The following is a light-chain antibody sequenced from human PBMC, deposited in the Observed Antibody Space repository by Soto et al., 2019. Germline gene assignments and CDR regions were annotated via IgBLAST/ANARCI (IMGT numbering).Light chain of an antibody. Sequence: VMTQSPLSLPVTLGQPASISCRSSQSLLYTDGNTYLSWVQQRPGQSPRRLIYEVSNRDSGVPARFSGSGSGTDFTLKISRVEAEDVGVYYCMQGSYWPRTFGQGTKVEIK. CDR1: QSLLYTDGNTY. CDR3: MQGSYWPRT. V-gene: IGKV2-30*01. J-gene: IGKJ1*01. CDR2: EVS.